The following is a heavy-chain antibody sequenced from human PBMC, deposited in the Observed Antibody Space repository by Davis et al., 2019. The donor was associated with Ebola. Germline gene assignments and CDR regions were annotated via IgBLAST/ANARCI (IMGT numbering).Heavy chain of an antibody. J-gene: IGHJ6*02. CDR3: ARDWLYGMDV. V-gene: IGHV4-34*01. CDR2: INHSGST. CDR1: GGSFSGYY. D-gene: IGHD5-12*01. Sequence: MPGGSLRLSCAVYGGSFSGYYWSWIRQPPGKGLEWIGEINHSGSTNYNPSLKSRVTISVDTSKNQFSLKLSSVTAADTAVYYCARDWLYGMDVWGQGTTVTVSS.